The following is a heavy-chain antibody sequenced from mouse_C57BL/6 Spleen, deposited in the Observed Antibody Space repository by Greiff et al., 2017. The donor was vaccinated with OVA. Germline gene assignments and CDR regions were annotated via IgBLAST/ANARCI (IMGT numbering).Heavy chain of an antibody. CDR3: AIHECDGYSPPWFAY. CDR2: FYPGSGSI. CDR1: GYTFTAYT. J-gene: IGHJ3*01. V-gene: IGHV1-62-2*01. Sequence: QVQLQQSGAELVKPGASVKLSCKASGYTFTAYTIHWVKQRSGQGLEWIGWFYPGSGSIKYNEKFKDKATLTADKSSSTVYMELSRLTSEDSAVYFFAIHECDGYSPPWFAYWGQGTLVTVSA. D-gene: IGHD2-3*01.